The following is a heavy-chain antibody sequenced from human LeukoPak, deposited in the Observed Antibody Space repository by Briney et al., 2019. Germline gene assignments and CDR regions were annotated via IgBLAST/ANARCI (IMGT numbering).Heavy chain of an antibody. J-gene: IGHJ4*02. D-gene: IGHD2-21*01. CDR3: VRGDDY. CDR1: GGSIIGSTSD. V-gene: IGHV4-39*01. Sequence: SETLSLNCTVSGGSIIGSTSDWGWIRQPPGKGLDWIGIINYSGSTYYNPSLRSRVTISVDTSKNQFSLKLNSVTASDTAVYYCVRGDDYWGQGTLVTVSP. CDR2: INYSGST.